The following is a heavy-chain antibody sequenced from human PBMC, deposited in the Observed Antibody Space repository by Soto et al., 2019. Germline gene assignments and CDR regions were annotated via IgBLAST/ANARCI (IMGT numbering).Heavy chain of an antibody. CDR3: ASEGFSYGPKGAVFDH. J-gene: IGHJ4*02. Sequence: EVQLVESGGGLVQPGGSLRLSCAASGFNFRTYWMSWVRQAPGKGLEWGANIKEDGSDKYYVDSVKGRLTVSRDNAKNLLYLQLNSLRAEDTAVYYCASEGFSYGPKGAVFDHWGQGSLVTVSS. CDR1: GFNFRTYW. CDR2: IKEDGSDK. D-gene: IGHD5-18*01. V-gene: IGHV3-7*03.